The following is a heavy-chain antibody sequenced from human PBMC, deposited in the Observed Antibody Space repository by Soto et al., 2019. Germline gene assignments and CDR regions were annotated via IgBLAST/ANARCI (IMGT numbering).Heavy chain of an antibody. CDR3: SKALGELSPESYDY. CDR2: ISFAGSER. CDR1: GFTFSDYA. D-gene: IGHD3-16*02. Sequence: QVQLVESGGGVVQPGRSLRLSCAASGFTFSDYAMHWVRQAPGKGLEWVAVISFAGSERYHADSVKGRFTFSRDNSKNTLNLQMDSQGVYDTSVYYCSKALGELSPESYDYWGQRTLITVSS. V-gene: IGHV3-30*18. J-gene: IGHJ4*02.